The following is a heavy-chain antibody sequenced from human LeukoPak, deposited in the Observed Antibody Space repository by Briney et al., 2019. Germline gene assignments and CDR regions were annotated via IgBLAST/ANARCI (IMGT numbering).Heavy chain of an antibody. CDR3: ARRMNYDSRVFQH. CDR2: MNPNSGNT. J-gene: IGHJ1*01. Sequence: ASVKVSCKASGYTFTSYDINWVRQATGQGLGWMRWMNPNSGNTGYAQKFQGRVTMTRNTSINTAYMELSSLTSEDTAVYYCARRMNYDSRVFQHWGQGTLVTVSS. CDR1: GYTFTSYD. V-gene: IGHV1-8*01. D-gene: IGHD3-22*01.